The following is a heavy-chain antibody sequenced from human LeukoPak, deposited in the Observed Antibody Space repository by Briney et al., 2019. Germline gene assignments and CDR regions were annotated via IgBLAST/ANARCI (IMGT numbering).Heavy chain of an antibody. V-gene: IGHV3-30-3*01. Sequence: GGSLRLSCAASGFTFSSYAMHWVRQAPGEGLEWVAVISYDGSNKYYADSVKGRFTISRDNSKNTLYLQMNSLRAEDTAVYYCARDYCSGGSCYQDYWGQGTLVTVSS. CDR1: GFTFSSYA. J-gene: IGHJ4*02. D-gene: IGHD2-15*01. CDR3: ARDYCSGGSCYQDY. CDR2: ISYDGSNK.